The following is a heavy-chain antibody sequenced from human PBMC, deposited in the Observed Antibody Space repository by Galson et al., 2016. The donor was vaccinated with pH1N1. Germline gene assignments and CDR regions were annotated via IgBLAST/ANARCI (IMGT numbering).Heavy chain of an antibody. J-gene: IGHJ4*02. D-gene: IGHD1-1*01. V-gene: IGHV3-49*04. CDR3: CGSNWPLDY. CDR1: GFTFGDYS. Sequence: SLRLSCAASGFTFGDYSLNWVRQAPGKGLEWVGFISSNSYGGTTGYTAYVKDRFTISRDDSKSIAYLQMNSLKTEDTAVYYWCGSNWPLDYWGQGTLVTVSS. CDR2: ISSNSYGGTT.